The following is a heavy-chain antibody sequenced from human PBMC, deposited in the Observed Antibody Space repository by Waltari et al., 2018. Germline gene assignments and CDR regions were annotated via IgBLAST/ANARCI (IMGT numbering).Heavy chain of an antibody. CDR1: GFTFSSYS. CDR2: MSSSSSYI. Sequence: EVQLVESGGGLVKPGGSLRLSCAASGFTFSSYSMNWVRQAPGKGLEWVSSMSSSSSYIYYADAVKGRFTIARDNAKNSLYLQMNSLRAEDTAVYYCARDPDYEISAGWFDPWGQGTLVTVSS. D-gene: IGHD3-22*01. J-gene: IGHJ5*02. CDR3: ARDPDYEISAGWFDP. V-gene: IGHV3-21*01.